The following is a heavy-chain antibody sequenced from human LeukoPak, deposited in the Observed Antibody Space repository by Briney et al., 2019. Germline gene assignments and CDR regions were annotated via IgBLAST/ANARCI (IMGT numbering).Heavy chain of an antibody. V-gene: IGHV3-23*01. D-gene: IGHD3-22*01. CDR1: GFTFSSYG. Sequence: PGGSLRLSCAASGFTFSSYGMSWVRQAPGKGLEWVSAISGSGGSTYYADSVKGRFTISRDNSKNTLYLQMNGLRAEDTAVYYCARQGITMIVVVYDAFDIWGQGTMVTVSS. CDR2: ISGSGGST. J-gene: IGHJ3*02. CDR3: ARQGITMIVVVYDAFDI.